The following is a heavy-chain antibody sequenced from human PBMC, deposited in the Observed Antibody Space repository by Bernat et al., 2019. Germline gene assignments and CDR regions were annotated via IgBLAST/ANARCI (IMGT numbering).Heavy chain of an antibody. CDR2: IYSGGST. Sequence: EVQLVESGGGLVQPGGSLRLSCAASGLTFSSYVMSWVRQAPGKGLEWVSVIYSGGSTYYADSVKGRFTISRDNSKNTLYLQMNSLRAEDTAVYYCARDQAGYCSGGSCYRPQYFQHWGQGTLVTVSS. CDR3: ARDQAGYCSGGSCYRPQYFQH. V-gene: IGHV3-66*01. J-gene: IGHJ1*01. CDR1: GLTFSSYV. D-gene: IGHD2-15*01.